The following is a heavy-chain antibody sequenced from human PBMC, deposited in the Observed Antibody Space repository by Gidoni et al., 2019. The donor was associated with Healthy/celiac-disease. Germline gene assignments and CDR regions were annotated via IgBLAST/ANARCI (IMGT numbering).Heavy chain of an antibody. CDR1: GGSISSSSYY. CDR3: ARDTRVRGSFDY. V-gene: IGHV4-39*07. D-gene: IGHD3-10*01. Sequence: QPQLQESGPGLVKPSETLSLTCTVSGGSISSSSYYWGWIRQPPGKGLEWIGSGYYSRCTYYYPALKRRVTISVDTSENQFSLRLSSVTAADTAVYYCARDTRVRGSFDYWGQGTLVTVSS. J-gene: IGHJ4*02. CDR2: GYYSRCT.